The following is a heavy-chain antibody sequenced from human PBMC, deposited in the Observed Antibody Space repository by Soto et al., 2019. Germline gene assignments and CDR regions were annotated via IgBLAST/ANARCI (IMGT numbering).Heavy chain of an antibody. CDR2: ITPMFGTA. J-gene: IGHJ4*02. CDR1: GGTFSRYT. CDR3: ARQFDYESSGYYYAY. D-gene: IGHD3-22*01. V-gene: IGHV1-69*13. Sequence: SVKVSCKASGGTFSRYTISWLRQAPGQGLEWMGGITPMFGTANYAQKFQGRVTIAADESTSTAYMELSSLRSEDTAVYYCARQFDYESSGYYYAYWGQGTVVTVSS.